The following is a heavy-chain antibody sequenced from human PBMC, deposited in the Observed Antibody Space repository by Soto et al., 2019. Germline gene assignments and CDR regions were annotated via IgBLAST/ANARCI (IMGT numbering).Heavy chain of an antibody. J-gene: IGHJ1*01. V-gene: IGHV3-30*18. D-gene: IGHD2-21*02. CDR1: GFTFSSYG. CDR3: AKDLPTYCGGDCFFLH. Sequence: GGSLRLSCAASGFTFSSYGMHWVRQAPGKGLQWVAFVSYDGNKKYYTESVKGRFTTSRDNSKNTLYLQMNSLRAEDTAVYYCAKDLPTYCGGDCFFLHWGQGNLVTVSS. CDR2: VSYDGNKK.